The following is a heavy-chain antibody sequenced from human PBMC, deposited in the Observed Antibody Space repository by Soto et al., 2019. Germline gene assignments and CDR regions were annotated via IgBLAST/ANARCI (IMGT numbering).Heavy chain of an antibody. J-gene: IGHJ6*02. CDR3: AKDSSGWTYYYYYGMDV. CDR1: GFTFSSYG. CDR2: ISYDGSNK. V-gene: IGHV3-30*18. D-gene: IGHD6-19*01. Sequence: GGSLRLSCAASGFTFSSYGMHWVRQAPGKGLEWVAVISYDGSNKYYADSVKGRFTISRDNSKNTLYLQMNSLRAEDTAVYYCAKDSSGWTYYYYYGMDVWAKGPRSPSP.